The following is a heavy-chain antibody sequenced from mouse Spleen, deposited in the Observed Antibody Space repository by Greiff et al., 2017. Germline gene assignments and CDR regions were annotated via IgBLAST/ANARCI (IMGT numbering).Heavy chain of an antibody. D-gene: IGHD1-1*01. CDR3: VRRHYGSSYWYFDV. CDR2: IRSKSNNYAT. Sequence: EVKLVESGGGLVQPKGSLKLSCAASGFSFNTYAMNWVRQAPGKGLEWVARIRSKSNNYATYYADSVKDRFTISRDDSESMLYLQMNNSKTEDTAMYYCVRRHYGSSYWYFDVWGAGTTVTVSS. J-gene: IGHJ1*01. CDR1: GFSFNTYA. V-gene: IGHV10-1*01.